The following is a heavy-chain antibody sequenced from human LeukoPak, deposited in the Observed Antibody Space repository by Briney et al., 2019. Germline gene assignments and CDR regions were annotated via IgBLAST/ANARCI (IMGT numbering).Heavy chain of an antibody. D-gene: IGHD2-21*01. CDR3: ARALGSPIALKLDY. CDR1: GYTFTSYG. CDR2: ISAYSGNT. J-gene: IGHJ4*02. V-gene: IGHV1-18*01. Sequence: ASVKVSCKASGYTFTSYGISWVRQAPGQGLEWMGWISAYSGNTNYAQKLQGRVTMTTDTSTSTAYMELRSLRSDDTAMYYCARALGSPIALKLDYWGQGTLVTVSS.